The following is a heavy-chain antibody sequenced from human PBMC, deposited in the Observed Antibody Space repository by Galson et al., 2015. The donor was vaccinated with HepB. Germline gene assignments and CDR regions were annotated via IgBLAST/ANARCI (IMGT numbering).Heavy chain of an antibody. CDR3: ARGNNPEY. CDR1: GFDYSRHW. Sequence: LRLSCATSGFDYSRHWTTWVRQAPEKGLEWVANTHPDGSEEYYLDSVRGRFTISRDNAKNSLYLQMNGLRAEDTALYYCARGNNPEYWGQGTLVTVSS. D-gene: IGHD1/OR15-1a*01. CDR2: THPDGSEE. V-gene: IGHV3-7*01. J-gene: IGHJ4*02.